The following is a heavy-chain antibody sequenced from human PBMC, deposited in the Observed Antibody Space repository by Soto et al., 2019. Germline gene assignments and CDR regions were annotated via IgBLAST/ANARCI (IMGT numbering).Heavy chain of an antibody. CDR3: ARELARLYYYGMDV. D-gene: IGHD6-6*01. CDR2: INSDGSST. CDR1: GFTFSSYW. J-gene: IGHJ6*02. Sequence: GGSLRLSCAASGFTFSSYWMHWVRQAPGKGLVWVSRINSDGSSTSYADSVKGRFTISRDNAKNTLYLQMNSLRAEDTAVYYCARELARLYYYGMDVWGQGTTVTVPS. V-gene: IGHV3-74*01.